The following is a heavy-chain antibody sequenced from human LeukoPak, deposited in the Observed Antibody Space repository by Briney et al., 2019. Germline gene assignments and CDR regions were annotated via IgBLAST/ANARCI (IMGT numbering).Heavy chain of an antibody. CDR1: GGSFSGYY. Sequence: SETLSLTCAVYGGSFSGYYWSWIRQPPGKGLEWIGEINHSGSTNYNPSLKSQVTISVDTSKNQFPLKLSSVTAADTAVYYCARGCRRYYYDSSGFFDYWGQGTLVTVSS. V-gene: IGHV4-34*01. J-gene: IGHJ4*02. D-gene: IGHD3-22*01. CDR2: INHSGST. CDR3: ARGCRRYYYDSSGFFDY.